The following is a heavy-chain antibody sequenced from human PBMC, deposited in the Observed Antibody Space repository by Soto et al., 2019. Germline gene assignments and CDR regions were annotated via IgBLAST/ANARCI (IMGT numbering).Heavy chain of an antibody. Sequence: EVQLVESGGGLVKPGGSLRLSCAASGFTFSSYSMNWVRQAPGKGLEWVSSISSSSSYIYYADSVKGRFTISRDNAKNSLYLQMNSLRAEDTAVYYCARERELPPSITMVRGVQNYYGMGVWGQGTTVTVSS. D-gene: IGHD3-10*01. CDR3: ARERELPPSITMVRGVQNYYGMGV. CDR1: GFTFSSYS. V-gene: IGHV3-21*01. CDR2: ISSSSSYI. J-gene: IGHJ6*02.